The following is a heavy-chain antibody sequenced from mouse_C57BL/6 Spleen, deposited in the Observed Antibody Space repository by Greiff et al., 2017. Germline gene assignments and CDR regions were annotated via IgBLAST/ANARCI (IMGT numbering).Heavy chain of an antibody. V-gene: IGHV1-82*01. J-gene: IGHJ3*01. D-gene: IGHD4-1*02. CDR3: APNWDEGFAY. Sequence: VQLVESGPELVKPGASVKISCKASGYAFSSSWVNWVKQRPGKGLEWIGRIYPGDGDTNYNGKFKGKATLTADKSSSTAYMQLSSLTSEDSAVYFCAPNWDEGFAYWGQGTLVTVSA. CDR2: IYPGDGDT. CDR1: GYAFSSSW.